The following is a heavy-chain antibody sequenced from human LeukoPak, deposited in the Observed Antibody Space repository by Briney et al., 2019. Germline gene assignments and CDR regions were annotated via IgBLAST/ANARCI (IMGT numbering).Heavy chain of an antibody. V-gene: IGHV4-59*01. CDR1: GDSISSYY. CDR3: ATTVVRGPPRLAFDI. D-gene: IGHD3-10*01. Sequence: SETLSLTCTVSGDSISSYYCSWLRQPPGKGLEWVGYILDSGTTNYNPSLNRRVTFSVDTSKNQFSLKVTSVTAADTALYYCATTVVRGPPRLAFDIWGQGTMVTVSS. CDR2: ILDSGTT. J-gene: IGHJ3*02.